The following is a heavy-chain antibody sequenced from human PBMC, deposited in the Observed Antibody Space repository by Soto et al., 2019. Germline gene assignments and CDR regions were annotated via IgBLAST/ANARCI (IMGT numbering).Heavy chain of an antibody. J-gene: IGHJ5*02. V-gene: IGHV4-30-2*01. CDR2: IYHSGST. D-gene: IGHD3-3*02. CDR1: GCSISSGGYS. Sequence: PSETLSLTCAVSGCSISSGGYSWSWIRQPPGKGLEWIGYIYHSGSTYYNPSLKSRVTISVDTSKNQFSLKLSSVTAADTAVYYCASPKIAFYNWFDPWGQGTLVTVSS. CDR3: ASPKIAFYNWFDP.